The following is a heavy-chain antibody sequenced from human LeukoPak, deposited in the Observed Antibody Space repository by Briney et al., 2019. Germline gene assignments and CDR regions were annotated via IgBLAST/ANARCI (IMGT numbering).Heavy chain of an antibody. D-gene: IGHD3-22*01. CDR2: IYHSGST. V-gene: IGHV4-38-2*01. J-gene: IGHJ4*02. CDR3: ARHPSSRIVVVITPYFDY. Sequence: SETLSLTCAVSGYSISSGYYWGWIRQPPGKGLEWTGSIYHSGSTYYNPSLKGRVTISVDTSKNQFSLKLSSVTAADTAVYYCARHPSSRIVVVITPYFDYWGQGTLVTVSS. CDR1: GYSISSGYY.